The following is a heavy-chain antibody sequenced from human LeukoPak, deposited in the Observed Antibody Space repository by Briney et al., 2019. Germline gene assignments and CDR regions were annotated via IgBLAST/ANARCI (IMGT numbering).Heavy chain of an antibody. Sequence: TLSLTCTVSGGSISSGSYYWSWIRQPAGKGLEWIGRIYTSGSTNYNPSLKSRVTISVDTSKNQFSLKLSSVTAADTAVYYCARGGYSYGPTDPRGGSPPEYFQHWGQGTLVTVSS. D-gene: IGHD5-18*01. CDR3: ARGGYSYGPTDPRGGSPPEYFQH. V-gene: IGHV4-61*02. CDR2: IYTSGST. J-gene: IGHJ1*01. CDR1: GGSISSGSYY.